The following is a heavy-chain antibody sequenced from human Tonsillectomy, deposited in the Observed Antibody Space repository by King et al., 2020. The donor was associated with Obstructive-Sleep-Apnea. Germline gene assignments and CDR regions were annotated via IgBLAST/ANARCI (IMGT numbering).Heavy chain of an antibody. CDR1: GFTFSSYV. D-gene: IGHD1-26*01. V-gene: IGHV3-30*10. Sequence: QLVQSGGGVVQPVRSLRLSCAAPGFTFSSYVMHWVRQAPGKGLEWVAVIPYDGSYKDYTDSMKGRFTISRDNSKNTLYLQMNSLRAEDTAVYYCARDPSYNGRVNYFDYWGQGTLVTVSS. J-gene: IGHJ4*02. CDR2: IPYDGSYK. CDR3: ARDPSYNGRVNYFDY.